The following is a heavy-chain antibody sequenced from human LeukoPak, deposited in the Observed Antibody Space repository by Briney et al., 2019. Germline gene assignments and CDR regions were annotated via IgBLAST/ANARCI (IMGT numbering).Heavy chain of an antibody. J-gene: IGHJ4*02. CDR3: ARTRSSGYLTSDY. CDR1: EFTFSSYS. D-gene: IGHD3-22*01. Sequence: GGSLRLSCAASEFTFSSYSMNWVRQAPGKGLEWVSYITNSGNSKSYADSAKGRFTISRDNTKNSLYLQMNGLRAEDTAVYYCARTRSSGYLTSDYWGQGILVTVSS. V-gene: IGHV3-48*01. CDR2: ITNSGNSK.